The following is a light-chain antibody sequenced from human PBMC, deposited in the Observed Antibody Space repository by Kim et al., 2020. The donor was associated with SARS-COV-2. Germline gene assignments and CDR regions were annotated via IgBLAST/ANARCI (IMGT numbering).Light chain of an antibody. V-gene: IGLV1-47*01. J-gene: IGLJ1*01. Sequence: GQRVTISCSGSSSNIARNYVYWYQQLPGTAPKRLIYRNNQRPSGVPDRFSGSKSGTSASLAISGLRSEDEADYYCAAWDDSLRGYVFGTGTKVTVL. CDR3: AAWDDSLRGYV. CDR2: RNN. CDR1: SSNIARNY.